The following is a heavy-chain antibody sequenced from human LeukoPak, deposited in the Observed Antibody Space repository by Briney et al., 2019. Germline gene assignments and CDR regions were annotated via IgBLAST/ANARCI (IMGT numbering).Heavy chain of an antibody. J-gene: IGHJ5*02. CDR2: IYYSGST. V-gene: IGHV4-39*07. CDR3: ARATGGIQLWFLGYNWFDP. Sequence: PSETLSLTCTVSGGSISSSSYYWGWIRQPPGKGLEWIGSIYYSGSTYYNPSLKSRVTISVDTSKNQFSLKLSSVTAADTAVYYCARATGGIQLWFLGYNWFDPWGQGTLVTVSS. CDR1: GGSISSSSYY. D-gene: IGHD5-18*01.